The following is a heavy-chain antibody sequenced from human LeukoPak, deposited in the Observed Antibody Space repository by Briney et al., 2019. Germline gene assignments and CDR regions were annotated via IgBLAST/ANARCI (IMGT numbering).Heavy chain of an antibody. V-gene: IGHV1-2*02. Sequence: ASVKVSCKASGYTFTSYYMHWVRQAPGQGLEWMGWINPNSGGTNYAQKFQGRVTMTRDTSISTAYMELSRLRSDDTAVYYCARDRYGYRPTLYYFDYWGEGTLVTVSS. CDR2: INPNSGGT. CDR3: ARDRYGYRPTLYYFDY. J-gene: IGHJ4*02. D-gene: IGHD5-12*01. CDR1: GYTFTSYY.